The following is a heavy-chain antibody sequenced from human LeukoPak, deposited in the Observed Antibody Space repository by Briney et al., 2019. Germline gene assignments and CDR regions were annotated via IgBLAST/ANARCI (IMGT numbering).Heavy chain of an antibody. CDR3: TKGRGI. J-gene: IGHJ4*02. D-gene: IGHD3-10*01. Sequence: PSETLSLTCTVSGGSISSTSYDWYWIRQPAGKGLEWIGHIYTSGSTNYNPSLKSRLTISVDTSKNQFSLKLTSVTAADTAVYYCTKGRGIWGQGTLVTVSS. CDR1: GGSISSTSYD. V-gene: IGHV4-61*09. CDR2: IYTSGST.